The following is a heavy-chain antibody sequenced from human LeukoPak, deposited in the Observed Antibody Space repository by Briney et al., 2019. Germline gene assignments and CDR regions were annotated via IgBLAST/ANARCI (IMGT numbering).Heavy chain of an antibody. D-gene: IGHD3-16*01. Sequence: PSETLSLTCTVSGGSISSYYWSWIRQSPGKGLEWIGYIFYSGSTNHNPSLKSRVTISIDTSKNHFSLKLSSVTAADTAVYYCAGGFDSNPDYWGQGTLVTVSS. CDR3: AGGFDSNPDY. V-gene: IGHV4-59*01. CDR1: GGSISSYY. J-gene: IGHJ4*02. CDR2: IFYSGST.